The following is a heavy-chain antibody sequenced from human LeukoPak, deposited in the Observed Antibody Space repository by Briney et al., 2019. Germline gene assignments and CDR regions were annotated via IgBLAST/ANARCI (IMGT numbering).Heavy chain of an antibody. CDR2: IRSKAYGGTT. D-gene: IGHD2-15*01. V-gene: IGHV3-49*04. CDR1: GFTFGDYA. Sequence: GRSRRLSCTASGFTFGDYAMSWVRQAPGKGLEWVGFIRSKAYGGTTEYAASVKGRFTISRGDSKSIAYLQMNSLKTEDTAVYYCTRALYCSGGSCWPFDYWGQGTLVTVSS. CDR3: TRALYCSGGSCWPFDY. J-gene: IGHJ4*02.